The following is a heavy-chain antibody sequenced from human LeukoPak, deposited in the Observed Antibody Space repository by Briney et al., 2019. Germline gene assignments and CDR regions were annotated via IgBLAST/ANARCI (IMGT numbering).Heavy chain of an antibody. J-gene: IGHJ5*02. CDR1: GGTFSSYA. CDR2: IIPIFGTA. V-gene: IGHV1-69*13. D-gene: IGHD4-23*01. Sequence: ASVKVSCKASGGTFSSYAISWVRQAPGQGLEWMGGIIPIFGTANYAQKFQGRVTITADESTSTAYKELSSLRSEDTAVYYCARLGPHYGGNPDNWFDPWGQGTLVTVSS. CDR3: ARLGPHYGGNPDNWFDP.